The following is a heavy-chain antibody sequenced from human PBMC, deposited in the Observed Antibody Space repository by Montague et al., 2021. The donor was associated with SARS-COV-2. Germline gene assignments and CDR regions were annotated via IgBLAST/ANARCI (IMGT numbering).Heavy chain of an antibody. Sequence: SETRSLTCTVSGGSISRYSCTWIRQPPGKGLEWIGYIYNSGSTNXNPSLTSRVTISVDTSKNQFSLKLSSVAAADTAVYYCARVGRGSSWYEVAFDIWGQGTMVTVSS. J-gene: IGHJ3*02. V-gene: IGHV4-59*01. CDR2: IYNSGST. D-gene: IGHD6-13*01. CDR1: GGSISRYS. CDR3: ARVGRGSSWYEVAFDI.